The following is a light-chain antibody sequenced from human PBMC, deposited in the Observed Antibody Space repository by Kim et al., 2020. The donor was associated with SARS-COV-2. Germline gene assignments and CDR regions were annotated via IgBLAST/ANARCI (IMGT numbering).Light chain of an antibody. CDR3: QAWDSSTAFV. CDR2: QDS. Sequence: SYELTQPPSVSVSPGQTASITCSGDKLGDKYACWYQQKPGQSPVLVIYQDSKRPSVIPERFSGSNSGNTATLTISGTQAMDEADYYCQAWDSSTAFVFGGGTQLTVL. CDR1: KLGDKY. V-gene: IGLV3-1*01. J-gene: IGLJ2*01.